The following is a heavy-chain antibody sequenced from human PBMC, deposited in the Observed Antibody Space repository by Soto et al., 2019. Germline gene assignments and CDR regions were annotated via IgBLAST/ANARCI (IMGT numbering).Heavy chain of an antibody. J-gene: IGHJ4*02. CDR2: IRSKAYGGTT. CDR3: TRNRGYYDGSGPSY. V-gene: IGHV3-49*03. CDR1: GFTFGDYA. Sequence: EVQLVESGGGLVQPGRSLRLSCTASGFTFGDYAMSWFRQAPGKGLEWVGFIRSKAYGGTTEYAASVQGRFTISRDDFKSLAYLQMNTVKTEDTAVYYCTRNRGYYDGSGPSYWGQGNLVTVSS. D-gene: IGHD3-22*01.